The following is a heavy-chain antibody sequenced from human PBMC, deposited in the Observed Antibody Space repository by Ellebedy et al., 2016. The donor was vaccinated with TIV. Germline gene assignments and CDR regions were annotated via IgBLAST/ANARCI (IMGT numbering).Heavy chain of an antibody. CDR3: ARAPSGYSGGVDY. Sequence: GGSLRLSXAASGFTFSDYYMSWIRQAPGKGLEWVLSISSSSSYIYYADSLKGRFTISRDNAESSLYLQMNNLRAEDTAVYYCARAPSGYSGGVDYWGQGTLVTVSS. V-gene: IGHV3-11*06. J-gene: IGHJ4*02. D-gene: IGHD5-12*01. CDR2: ISSSSSYI. CDR1: GFTFSDYY.